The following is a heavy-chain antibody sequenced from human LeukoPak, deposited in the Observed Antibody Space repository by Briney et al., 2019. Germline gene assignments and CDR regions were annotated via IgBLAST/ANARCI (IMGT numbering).Heavy chain of an antibody. CDR2: IKRDVGEK. J-gene: IGHJ3*02. CDR3: AKVATTTYYDAFDI. D-gene: IGHD2/OR15-2a*01. Sequence: PGGSLRLSCAASGFTFSSHWMTWIRQAPGKGLEWVASIKRDVGEKFYVDSVKGRFTISRDNAKNTLYLQMTSLRAEDTAVYYCAKVATTTYYDAFDIWGQGTMVIVSS. V-gene: IGHV3-7*03. CDR1: GFTFSSHW.